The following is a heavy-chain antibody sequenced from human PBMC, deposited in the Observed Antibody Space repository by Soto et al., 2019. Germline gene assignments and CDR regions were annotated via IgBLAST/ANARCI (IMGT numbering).Heavy chain of an antibody. CDR2: ISYDGSNK. Sequence: QVQLVESGGGVVQPGRSLRLSCTASGFTFSSYGMHWVRQAPGKGLEGVAVISYDGSNKYYADSVKGRFTISRDNSKNTLNLQMNSLRAEDTAVYYCAKDSWGGEELLKNWGQGTLVTVSS. J-gene: IGHJ4*02. CDR1: GFTFSSYG. D-gene: IGHD1-26*01. V-gene: IGHV3-30*18. CDR3: AKDSWGGEELLKN.